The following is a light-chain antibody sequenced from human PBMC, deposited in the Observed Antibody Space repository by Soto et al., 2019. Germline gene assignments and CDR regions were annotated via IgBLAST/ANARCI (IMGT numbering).Light chain of an antibody. Sequence: EVVTTQSPSTLSVCPGERATLSCRASQGLGTNLAWYQQKPGQAPRVLIYDASSRATGIPDRFSGSGSGTDFTLTISRLEPEDFAVYYCQQSGSSPWTFGQGTKVDI. V-gene: IGKV3-20*01. J-gene: IGKJ1*01. CDR3: QQSGSSPWT. CDR1: QGLGTN. CDR2: DAS.